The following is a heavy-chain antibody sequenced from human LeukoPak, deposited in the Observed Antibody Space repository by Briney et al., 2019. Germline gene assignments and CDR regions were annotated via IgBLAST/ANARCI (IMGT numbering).Heavy chain of an antibody. CDR3: ARAEVAAAGNYYYYYGMDV. V-gene: IGHV3-30*03. D-gene: IGHD6-13*01. CDR2: ISYDGSNK. CDR1: GFTFSDYN. J-gene: IGHJ6*02. Sequence: GGSLRLSCAASGFTFSDYNMNWVRQAPGKGLEWVAVISYDGSNKYYADSVKGRFTISRDNSKNTLYLQMNSLRAEDTAVYYCARAEVAAAGNYYYYYGMDVWGQGTTVTVSS.